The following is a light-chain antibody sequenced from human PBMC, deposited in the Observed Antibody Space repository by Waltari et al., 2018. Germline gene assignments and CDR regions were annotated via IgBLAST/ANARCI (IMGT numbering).Light chain of an antibody. Sequence: DVQMTQSPSTLSASVGDRVTITCRARQNIRDWLAWYQQRPGKAPRLLNYGASTLQTGVPARFSGSGSGTEVTLTINSLQQDEFATYYCQQYNGYFTWTFGQGTKVEIK. CDR3: QQYNGYFTWT. CDR2: GAS. V-gene: IGKV1-5*01. CDR1: QNIRDW. J-gene: IGKJ1*01.